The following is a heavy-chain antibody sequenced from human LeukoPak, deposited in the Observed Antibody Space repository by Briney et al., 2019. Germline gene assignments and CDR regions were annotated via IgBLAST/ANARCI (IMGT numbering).Heavy chain of an antibody. V-gene: IGHV1-18*01. CDR2: ISAYNGNT. Sequence: ASVKVSCKASGYTFTSYGISLVRQAPGQGLEWMGWISAYNGNTNYAQKLQGRVTMTTDTSTSTAYMELRSLRSDDTAVYYCARRIVVVTTGPHFDYWGQGTLVTVSS. CDR3: ARRIVVVTTGPHFDY. D-gene: IGHD3-22*01. CDR1: GYTFTSYG. J-gene: IGHJ4*02.